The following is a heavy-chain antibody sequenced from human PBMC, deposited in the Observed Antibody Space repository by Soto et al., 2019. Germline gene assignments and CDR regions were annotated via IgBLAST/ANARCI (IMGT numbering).Heavy chain of an antibody. CDR3: ARDPQQRLADSYYYGMDV. V-gene: IGHV3-21*02. CDR1: GFTFSRYG. CDR2: ISGLSSFI. Sequence: EVQLVESGGGLVKPGGSPRLSCAASGFTFSRYGMNWVRQAPGKGLELVSSISGLSSFIYYADSVKGRFTVSRDNAKNSLFVQMNSLTAEDTAVYYCARDPQQRLADSYYYGMDVWGQGTTVIVSS. J-gene: IGHJ6*02. D-gene: IGHD6-25*01.